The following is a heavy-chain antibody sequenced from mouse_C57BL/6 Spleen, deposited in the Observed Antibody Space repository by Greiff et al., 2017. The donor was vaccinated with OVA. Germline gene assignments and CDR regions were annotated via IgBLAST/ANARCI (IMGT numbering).Heavy chain of an antibody. CDR3: ARETSGLLLRRGGYAMDY. CDR2: INPGSGGT. J-gene: IGHJ4*01. V-gene: IGHV1-54*01. D-gene: IGHD1-1*01. Sequence: QVQLQQSGAELVRPGTSVKVSCKASGYAFTNYLIEWVKQRPGQGLEWIGVINPGSGGTNYNEKFKGKATLTADKSSSTAYMQLSSLTSEDSAVYFCARETSGLLLRRGGYAMDYWGKGTSVTVSS. CDR1: GYAFTNYL.